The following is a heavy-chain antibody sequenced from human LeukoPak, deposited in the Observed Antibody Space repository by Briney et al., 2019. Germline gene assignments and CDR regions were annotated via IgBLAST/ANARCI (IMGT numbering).Heavy chain of an antibody. D-gene: IGHD2-15*01. V-gene: IGHV4-59*01. CDR1: GGSISSYH. Sequence: SETLSLTCTVSGGSISSYHWSWIRQPPGKGLEGIGYIYYSGSTNHNPSLKSRVTISVDTSKNQFSLKLSSVTAADPAVYYCARGGSGLGAFDIWGQGTMVTISS. CDR3: ARGGSGLGAFDI. CDR2: IYYSGST. J-gene: IGHJ3*02.